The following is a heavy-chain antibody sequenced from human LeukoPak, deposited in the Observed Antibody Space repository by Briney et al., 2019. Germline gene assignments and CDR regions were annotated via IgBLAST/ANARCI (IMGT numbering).Heavy chain of an antibody. D-gene: IGHD3-10*01. J-gene: IGHJ4*02. CDR2: IYTGGST. Sequence: PGGSLRLSCAASGFTVSSNYTSWVRQAPEKGLEWVSVIYTGGSTYYADSVKGRFTISGDNSKTTLYLQMNSLRAEDTAVYYCARGGSSGSGNYFDYWGQGTLVTVSS. V-gene: IGHV3-66*01. CDR3: ARGGSSGSGNYFDY. CDR1: GFTVSSNY.